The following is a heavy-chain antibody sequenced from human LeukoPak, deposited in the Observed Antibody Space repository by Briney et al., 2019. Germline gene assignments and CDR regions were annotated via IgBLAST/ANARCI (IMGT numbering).Heavy chain of an antibody. V-gene: IGHV3-48*04. CDR2: TNKKSDSI. J-gene: IGHJ2*01. CDR3: VRDMDSGGVWYFDL. CDR1: GFTFSDYS. D-gene: IGHD6-19*01. Sequence: HPGGSLRLSCAASGFTFSDYSMNWVRQAPGKGLEWVTYTNKKSDSIYYADSVRGRFTISRDNAKASLYLQMNSLRAEDTAVYYCVRDMDSGGVWYFDLWGRSTLVTVSS.